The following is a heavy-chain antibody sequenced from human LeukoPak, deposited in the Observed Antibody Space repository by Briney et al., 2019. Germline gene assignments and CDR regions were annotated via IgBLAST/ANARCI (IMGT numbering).Heavy chain of an antibody. D-gene: IGHD2-8*01. V-gene: IGHV7-4-1*02. CDR1: GYTFTNYA. J-gene: IGHJ5*02. CDR3: ARRPYCTNGVCYGELGFDP. Sequence: ASVKVSCKASGYTFTNYAINWVRQAPGQGLEWMGWINTNTGTPTSAQGFTGRFVFSLDTSVNTAYLQISSLKAEDPAVYYCARRPYCTNGVCYGELGFDPWGQGTLVTVSS. CDR2: INTNTGTP.